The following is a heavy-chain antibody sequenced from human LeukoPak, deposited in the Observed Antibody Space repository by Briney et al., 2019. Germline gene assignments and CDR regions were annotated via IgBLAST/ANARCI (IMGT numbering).Heavy chain of an antibody. V-gene: IGHV3-23*01. D-gene: IGHD3-16*01. Sequence: GGSLRLSCAASGFTFSNFAMSLVHQAPGKGLEWVSFISTSGAYTYYTDSVRGRFTISRDNSKNTLYLQMNSLRAEDTAVYYCAKDTGETWGQGTLVTVSS. CDR3: AKDTGET. CDR1: GFTFSNFA. CDR2: ISTSGAYT. J-gene: IGHJ5*02.